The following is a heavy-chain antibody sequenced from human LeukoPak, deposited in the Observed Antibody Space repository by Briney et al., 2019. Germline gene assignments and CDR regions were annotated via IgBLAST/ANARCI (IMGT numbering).Heavy chain of an antibody. D-gene: IGHD3-16*02. V-gene: IGHV3-66*01. CDR3: ARLGGMITFGGVISAGSDDAFDI. CDR1: GFTVSSNY. CDR2: IYSGGST. J-gene: IGHJ3*02. Sequence: GGSLRRSCAASGFTVSSNYMSWVRQAPGKGLEWVSVIYSGGSTYYADSVKGRFTISRDNSKNTLYLQMNSLRAEDTAVYYCARLGGMITFGGVISAGSDDAFDIWGQGTMVTVSS.